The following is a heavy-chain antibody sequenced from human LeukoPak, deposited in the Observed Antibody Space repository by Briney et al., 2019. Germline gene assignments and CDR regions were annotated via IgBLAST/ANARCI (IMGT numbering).Heavy chain of an antibody. CDR1: GFTFSSYS. Sequence: GGSLRLSCAAAGFTFSSYSMNWVRQAPGKGLGWVSSISSSSSYIYYADSVKGRFTISRDNAKNSLSLQLNSLSAEDTAVYYCARSRSGYYEDYWGQGTLVTVSS. D-gene: IGHD5-12*01. V-gene: IGHV3-21*01. CDR2: ISSSSSYI. J-gene: IGHJ4*02. CDR3: ARSRSGYYEDY.